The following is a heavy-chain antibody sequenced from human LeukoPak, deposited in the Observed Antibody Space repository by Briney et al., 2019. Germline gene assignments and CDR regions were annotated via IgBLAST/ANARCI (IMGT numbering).Heavy chain of an antibody. CDR1: GFTFSSYA. J-gene: IGHJ4*02. Sequence: GGSLRLSCATSGFTFSSYAMHWVRQAPGKGLEWVAVISYDGSNKYYADSVKGRFTISRDNSKNTLYLQMNSLRVEDTAVYYCAKATGYSGYEQTIDYWGQGTLVTVSS. CDR2: ISYDGSNK. D-gene: IGHD5-12*01. V-gene: IGHV3-30-3*01. CDR3: AKATGYSGYEQTIDY.